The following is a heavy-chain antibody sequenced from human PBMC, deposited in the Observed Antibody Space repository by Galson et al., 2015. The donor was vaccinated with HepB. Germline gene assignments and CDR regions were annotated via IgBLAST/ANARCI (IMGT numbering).Heavy chain of an antibody. D-gene: IGHD3-9*01. CDR3: ARSDILTGYSPSLYWYFDL. CDR2: IWYDGSNK. V-gene: IGHV3-33*08. CDR1: GFTFSSYG. J-gene: IGHJ2*01. Sequence: SLRLSCAASGFTFSSYGMHWVRQAPGKGLEWVAVIWYDGSNKYYADSVKGRFTISRDNSKNTLYLQMNSLRAEDTAVYYCARSDILTGYSPSLYWYFDLWGRGTLVTVSS.